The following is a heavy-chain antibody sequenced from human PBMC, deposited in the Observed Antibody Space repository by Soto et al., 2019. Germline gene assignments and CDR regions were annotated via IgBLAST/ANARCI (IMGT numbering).Heavy chain of an antibody. CDR1: GFTFSSYG. D-gene: IGHD3-16*02. V-gene: IGHV3-30*18. J-gene: IGHJ4*02. CDR3: AKDPPEGYYFYVWGSYRNHPLDY. Sequence: QVQLVESGGGVVPPGRSLRLSCAASGFTFSSYGMHWVRQAPGKGLEWVAVISYDGSNKYYADSVKGRFTISRDNSKNALYLQMNSLRAEDTAVYYCAKDPPEGYYFYVWGSYRNHPLDYWGQGTLVTVSS. CDR2: ISYDGSNK.